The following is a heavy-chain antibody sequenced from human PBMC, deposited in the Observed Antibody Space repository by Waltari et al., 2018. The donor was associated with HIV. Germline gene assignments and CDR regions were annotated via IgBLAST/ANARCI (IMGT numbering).Heavy chain of an antibody. Sequence: EVQLLESGGGLVQHGESLRLSCAASGFAFNNYAMNWVRQETGKGLEWVSSFSGSSYIHPYYPASVKGRFTVSRDNSQPTVYLQMNSLRVEDTAVYYCAHQIAGQWLTPGHWGQGTLVTVSS. CDR2: FSGSSYIHP. J-gene: IGHJ4*02. CDR1: GFAFNNYA. D-gene: IGHD6-19*01. CDR3: AHQIAGQWLTPGH. V-gene: IGHV3-23*01.